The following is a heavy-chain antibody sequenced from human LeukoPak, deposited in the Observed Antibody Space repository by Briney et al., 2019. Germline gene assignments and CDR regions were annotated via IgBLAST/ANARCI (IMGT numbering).Heavy chain of an antibody. CDR1: GGSISSYY. D-gene: IGHD2-21*02. Sequence: SETLSLTCTVSGGSISSYYWSWIRKPPGKGLEWIGYIYYSGSTNYNPSLKSRVTISVDTSKNQFSLKLSSVTAADTAVYYCARNTVVTAPLGDYYYYYYMAVWGKGTTVTISS. J-gene: IGHJ6*03. V-gene: IGHV4-59*01. CDR3: ARNTVVTAPLGDYYYYYYMAV. CDR2: IYYSGST.